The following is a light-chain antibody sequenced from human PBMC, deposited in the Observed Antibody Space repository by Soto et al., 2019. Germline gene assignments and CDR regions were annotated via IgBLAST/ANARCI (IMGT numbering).Light chain of an antibody. J-gene: IGKJ2*01. Sequence: EIVLTQSPATLSLSPGEGATLSCGASQSVSSSYLAWYQQKPGLAPRLLIYDAASRATGIPDRFSGCGSGTDFTLTISRLEPEDFAVYYCHQYGSSPYTFGQGTKLEIK. V-gene: IGKV3D-20*01. CDR2: DAA. CDR1: QSVSSSY. CDR3: HQYGSSPYT.